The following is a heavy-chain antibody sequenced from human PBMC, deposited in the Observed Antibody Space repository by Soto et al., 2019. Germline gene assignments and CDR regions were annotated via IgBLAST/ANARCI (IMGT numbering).Heavy chain of an antibody. CDR2: IDPTDSYT. D-gene: IGHD2-15*01. CDR1: GYTFTSYL. Sequence: GESLKISCKGFGYTFTSYLINWVRQMHGKGLEWMGRIDPTDSYTNYNPSFQGHVTISADKSLSTAYLQWDSLRASDTATYYCARGGPQVVHNWVDPWGQGTLVTVSS. CDR3: ARGGPQVVHNWVDP. V-gene: IGHV5-10-1*01. J-gene: IGHJ5*02.